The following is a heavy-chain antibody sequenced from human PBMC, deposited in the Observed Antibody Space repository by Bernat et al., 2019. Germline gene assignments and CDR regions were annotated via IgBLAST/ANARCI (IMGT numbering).Heavy chain of an antibody. D-gene: IGHD7-27*01. CDR3: ARDRNWGRFGWYLDL. V-gene: IGHV3-33*01. Sequence: QVQLVESGGGVVQPERSLRLSCAASGFTFRSYGIHWVRQAAGKGLEWVAVIWYDGSNQVYADSVKGRFTISRDNSKSTVYLQMNTLRAEDTAVYYCARDRNWGRFGWYLDLWGRGTLVSVS. CDR1: GFTFRSYG. CDR2: IWYDGSNQ. J-gene: IGHJ2*01.